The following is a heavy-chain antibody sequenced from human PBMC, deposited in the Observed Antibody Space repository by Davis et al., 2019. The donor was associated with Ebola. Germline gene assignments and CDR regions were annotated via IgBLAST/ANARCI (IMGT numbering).Heavy chain of an antibody. CDR2: INHSGST. CDR1: GGSISSGGYY. CDR3: ARATMATINN. J-gene: IGHJ4*02. D-gene: IGHD5-24*01. V-gene: IGHV4-61*08. Sequence: SETLSLTCTVSGGSISSGGYYWSWIRQPPGKGLEWIGEINHSGSTNYNPSLKSRVTISVDTSKNQFSLKLSSVTAADTAVYYCARATMATINNWGQGTLVTVSS.